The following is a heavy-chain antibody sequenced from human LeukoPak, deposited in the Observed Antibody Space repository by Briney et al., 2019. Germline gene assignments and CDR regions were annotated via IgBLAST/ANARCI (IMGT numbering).Heavy chain of an antibody. J-gene: IGHJ6*03. CDR3: AKVMPPGRIRFYSYYMDV. Sequence: SVKVSCKASGGTFSSYSISWVRQAPGQGLEWMGGIIPIFGTANYAQKFQGRVTITADESTSTVYMELSSLRSEDTAVYYCAKVMPPGRIRFYSYYMDVWGKGTTVTVS. D-gene: IGHD2-15*01. V-gene: IGHV1-69*01. CDR2: IIPIFGTA. CDR1: GGTFSSYS.